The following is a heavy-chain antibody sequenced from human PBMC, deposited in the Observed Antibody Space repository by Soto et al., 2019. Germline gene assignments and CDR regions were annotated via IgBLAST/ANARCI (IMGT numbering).Heavy chain of an antibody. CDR2: ISGSGDST. Sequence: GGSLRLSCAASGFTFSAYSMNWVRQAPGKGLEWVSFISGSGDSTYYADSVKGRFTISRDNAKNSLYLQMNSLRAEDTAVYFCARDLYGPYDYWGQGTLVTVSS. CDR1: GFTFSAYS. V-gene: IGHV3-48*04. D-gene: IGHD2-8*01. CDR3: ARDLYGPYDY. J-gene: IGHJ4*02.